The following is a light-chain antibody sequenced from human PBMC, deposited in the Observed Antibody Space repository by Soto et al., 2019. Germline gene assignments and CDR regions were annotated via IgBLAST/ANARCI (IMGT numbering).Light chain of an antibody. J-gene: IGLJ2*01. Sequence: QSALTQPPSVSASPGQSVTISCTGTSSDVGGYDYVSWYQQHPGKAPKLMVYNVSKRPSGVPDRFSGSKSANTASLTISGLQAEDEADYYCCSYAGTYIFIFGGGTKVTV. CDR3: CSYAGTYIFI. CDR1: SSDVGGYDY. CDR2: NVS. V-gene: IGLV2-11*01.